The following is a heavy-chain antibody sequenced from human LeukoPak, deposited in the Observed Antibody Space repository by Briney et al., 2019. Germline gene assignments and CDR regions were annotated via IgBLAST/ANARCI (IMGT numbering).Heavy chain of an antibody. V-gene: IGHV3-7*01. CDR3: ARDDSTSSFDY. Sequence: GGSLRLSCAASGFTFTSYWMSWVRQAPGKGLEWVANIKQDGSEKYYVDSVKGRFTISRDNAKNSLYLQMNSLRAEDTAVYYCARDDSTSSFDYWGQGALVTVSS. CDR1: GFTFTSYW. D-gene: IGHD6-6*01. CDR2: IKQDGSEK. J-gene: IGHJ4*02.